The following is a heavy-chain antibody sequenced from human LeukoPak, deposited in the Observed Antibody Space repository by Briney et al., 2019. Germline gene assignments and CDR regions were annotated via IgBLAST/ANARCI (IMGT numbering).Heavy chain of an antibody. Sequence: SETLSLTCTVSGGSISSSNDYWAWIRQSPGKGLEWIGTIHYSGRTYYNPSLKSRVTISVDTSKSQFSLKLSSLTAADTAVYYCTRTHDYGDLDYWGQGTLVTVSS. D-gene: IGHD4-17*01. CDR2: IHYSGRT. V-gene: IGHV4-39*01. CDR1: GGSISSSNDY. J-gene: IGHJ4*02. CDR3: TRTHDYGDLDY.